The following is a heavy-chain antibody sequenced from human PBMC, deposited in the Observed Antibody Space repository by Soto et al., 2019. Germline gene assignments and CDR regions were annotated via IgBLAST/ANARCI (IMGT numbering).Heavy chain of an antibody. J-gene: IGHJ6*02. CDR3: AKDFWSGYYTYYYYYGMDV. V-gene: IGHV3-23*01. Sequence: EVQLLESGGGLVQPGGSLRLSCAASGFTFSSYAMSWVRQAPGKGLEWVSAISGSGGSTYYADSVKGRFTISRDNSKNTLYLQMNSLRAEDTAVYYCAKDFWSGYYTYYYYYGMDVWGQGTTVTVSS. CDR1: GFTFSSYA. CDR2: ISGSGGST. D-gene: IGHD3-3*01.